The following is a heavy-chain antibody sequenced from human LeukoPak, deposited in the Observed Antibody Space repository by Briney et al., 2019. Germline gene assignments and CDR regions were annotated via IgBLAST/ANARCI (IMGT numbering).Heavy chain of an antibody. Sequence: SETLSLTCTVSGGSISSGSYYWSWIRQPAGKGLEWIGRIYTSGSTNYNPSLKSRVTISVDTSKNQLSLKLSSVTAADTAVYYCATSTIFGVVIDYYYYMDVWGKGTTVTVSS. CDR1: GGSISSGSYY. D-gene: IGHD3-3*01. V-gene: IGHV4-61*02. J-gene: IGHJ6*03. CDR2: IYTSGST. CDR3: ATSTIFGVVIDYYYYMDV.